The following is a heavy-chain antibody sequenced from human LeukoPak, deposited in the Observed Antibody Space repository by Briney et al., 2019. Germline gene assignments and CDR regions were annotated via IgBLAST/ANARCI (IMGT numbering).Heavy chain of an antibody. Sequence: SETLSLTCTVSGSSISSSSYYWSWIRQPAGKGLEWIGRIYTSGSTNYNPSLKSRVTMSVDTSKNQFSLNLNSVTAADTAVYYCARADSSSWYYFDYWGQGTLVTVSS. CDR1: GSSISSSSYY. J-gene: IGHJ4*02. V-gene: IGHV4-61*02. CDR3: ARADSSSWYYFDY. D-gene: IGHD6-13*01. CDR2: IYTSGST.